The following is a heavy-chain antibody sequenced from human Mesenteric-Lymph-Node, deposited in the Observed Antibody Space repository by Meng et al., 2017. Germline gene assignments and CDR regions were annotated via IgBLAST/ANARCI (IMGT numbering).Heavy chain of an antibody. CDR2: IIPIFGTA. J-gene: IGHJ6*02. Sequence: SVKVSCKASGGTFSSYAISWVRQAPGQGLEWMGGIIPIFGTANYAQKFQGRVTITADESTSTAYMELSSLRSEDTAVYYCARDGEVVVVPAAMVYRGMDVWGQGTTVTVSS. D-gene: IGHD2-2*01. V-gene: IGHV1-69*13. CDR3: ARDGEVVVVPAAMVYRGMDV. CDR1: GGTFSSYA.